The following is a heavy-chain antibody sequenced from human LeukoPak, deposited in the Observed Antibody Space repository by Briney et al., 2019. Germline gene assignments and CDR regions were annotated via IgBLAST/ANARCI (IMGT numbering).Heavy chain of an antibody. CDR2: IYHSGST. J-gene: IGHJ4*02. Sequence: SQTLSLTCAVSGGSISSGGYSWSWIRQPPGKGLEWIGYIYHSGSTYYNPSLKSRVTISVDRSKNQFSLKLSSVTAADTAVYYCARQGYDFWSGYFNDLDYWGQGTLVTVSS. V-gene: IGHV4-30-2*01. CDR1: GGSISSGGYS. CDR3: ARQGYDFWSGYFNDLDY. D-gene: IGHD3-3*01.